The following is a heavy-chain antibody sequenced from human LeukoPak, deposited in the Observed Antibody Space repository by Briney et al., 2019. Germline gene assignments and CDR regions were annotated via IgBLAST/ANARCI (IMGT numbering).Heavy chain of an antibody. CDR1: GYSFTSYG. J-gene: IGHJ4*02. CDR3: AREPPYTGHCDITTCDVSRFDL. D-gene: IGHD2-2*01. CDR2: MSAYNGKT. Sequence: ASVKVSYKASGYSFTSYGFNWVRQAPGQGLEWMGWMSAYNGKTNYAHSLQGRVTVTADTSTSTAYMELTGLTSDDTAVYFCAREPPYTGHCDITTCDVSRFDLWGQGTLVTVSS. V-gene: IGHV1-18*01.